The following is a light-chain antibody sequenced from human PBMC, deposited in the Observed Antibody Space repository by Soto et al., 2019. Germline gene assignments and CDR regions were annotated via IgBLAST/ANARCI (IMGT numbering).Light chain of an antibody. CDR1: SSDVGNYNR. V-gene: IGLV2-18*02. CDR2: EVS. J-gene: IGLJ1*01. CDR3: NSYTSSSTYV. Sequence: QSALAQPPSVSGSPGQSVTISCTGTSSDVGNYNRVSWYQQPPGTAPKLMIYEVSNRPSGVPDRFSGSKSGNTASLTISGLQAEDEADYYCNSYTSSSTYVFGTGTKLTVL.